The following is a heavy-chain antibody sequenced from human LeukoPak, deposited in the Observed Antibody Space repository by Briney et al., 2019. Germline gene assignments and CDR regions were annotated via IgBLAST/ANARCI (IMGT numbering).Heavy chain of an antibody. J-gene: IGHJ4*02. CDR2: MNPNSGNT. D-gene: IGHD6-13*01. CDR3: ARNSGSSWTTCFDY. Sequence: ASVKVSCKASGYTFTSYDINWVRQATGQGLEWMGWMNPNSGNTGYAQKFQGRVTMTRNTSISTAYMELSSLRSEDTAVYYCARNSGSSWTTCFDYWGQGTLVTVSS. V-gene: IGHV1-8*01. CDR1: GYTFTSYD.